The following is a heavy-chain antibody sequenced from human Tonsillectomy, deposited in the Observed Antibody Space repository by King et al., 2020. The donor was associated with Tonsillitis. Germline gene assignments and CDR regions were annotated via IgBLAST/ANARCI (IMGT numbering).Heavy chain of an antibody. CDR1: GYTFTGYY. CDR3: SRTSDMVVVVAASLAAFDI. V-gene: IGHV1-2*02. J-gene: IGHJ3*02. D-gene: IGHD2-15*01. Sequence: QLVQSGAEVKKPGASVKVSCKASGYTFTGYYMHWVRQAPGQGLEWMGWINPNNGATNYGQKFQGRVTMTRDTSISTAYMELSSLGSDDTAVYYCSRTSDMVVVVAASLAAFDIWGQGTKVTVSS. CDR2: INPNNGAT.